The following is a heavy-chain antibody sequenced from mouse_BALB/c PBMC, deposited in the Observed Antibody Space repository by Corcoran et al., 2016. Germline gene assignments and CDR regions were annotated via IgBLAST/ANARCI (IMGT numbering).Heavy chain of an antibody. V-gene: IGHV1-54*01. J-gene: IGHJ2*01. Sequence: QVQLQQSGAELVRPGTSVKVSSKASGYAFTNYLIEWVKQRPGQGLEWIGVINPGSGGTNYNEKFKGKATLTADKSSSTAYMQLSSLTSDDSAVYFCARYGTFDYWGQGTTLTVSS. D-gene: IGHD2-1*01. CDR1: GYAFTNYL. CDR3: ARYGTFDY. CDR2: INPGSGGT.